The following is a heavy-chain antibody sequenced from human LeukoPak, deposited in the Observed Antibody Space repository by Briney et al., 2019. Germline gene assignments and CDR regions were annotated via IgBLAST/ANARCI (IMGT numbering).Heavy chain of an antibody. CDR3: VRHGSGYTSSWHCPLDY. J-gene: IGHJ4*02. Sequence: KPSETLSLTCAVSGGSITTGIYYWGWIRQPPGKGLEWIGNIYYSGITHYNPSFESRLPISVDKSKNQFSLKLSSVTAADTAVYYCVRHGSGYTSSWHCPLDYWGQGTLVTVSS. D-gene: IGHD6-13*01. V-gene: IGHV4-39*01. CDR1: GGSITTGIYY. CDR2: IYYSGIT.